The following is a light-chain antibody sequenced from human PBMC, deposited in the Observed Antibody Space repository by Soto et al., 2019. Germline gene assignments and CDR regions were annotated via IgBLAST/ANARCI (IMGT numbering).Light chain of an antibody. CDR2: LEGSGSY. Sequence: QPVLTQSSSASASLGSSVKLTCTLSSGHSSYIIAWHQQQPGKAPRYLVKLEGSGSYNKGSGVPDRFSGSSSGADRYLTISNLQSEDEADYYCETFDSNTRVFGGGTKLTVL. V-gene: IGLV4-60*03. J-gene: IGLJ2*01. CDR1: SGHSSYI. CDR3: ETFDSNTRV.